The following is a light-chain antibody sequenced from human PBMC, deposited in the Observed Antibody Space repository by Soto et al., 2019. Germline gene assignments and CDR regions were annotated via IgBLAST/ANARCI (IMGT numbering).Light chain of an antibody. J-gene: IGKJ2*01. CDR2: AAS. V-gene: IGKV3-20*01. CDR3: QQYGSSPYT. CDR1: QSVSSSY. Sequence: EIVLTQSPGTLSLSPGERATLSCRASQSVSSSYLAWYQQKPGQAPRLLIYAASNRATGIPDRFSGSGSGTDFTLTISRLEPEDFAVYYCQQYGSSPYTFGQGTNLEIK.